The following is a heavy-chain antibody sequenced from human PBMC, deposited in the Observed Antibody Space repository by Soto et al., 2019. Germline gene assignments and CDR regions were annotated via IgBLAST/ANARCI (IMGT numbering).Heavy chain of an antibody. CDR3: ARDRSNSPDYFDF. D-gene: IGHD6-6*01. J-gene: IGHJ4*02. Sequence: PSETLSLTCTVSGGSIDNYEYYWTWIRQPPGKGLEWVGYIYYSGRTNYNPSLNSRLTISLDTSKNQFPLRLTSVSAADTAMYYCARDRSNSPDYFDFWGQGTLVTVSS. CDR1: GGSIDNYEYY. V-gene: IGHV4-30-4*01. CDR2: IYYSGRT.